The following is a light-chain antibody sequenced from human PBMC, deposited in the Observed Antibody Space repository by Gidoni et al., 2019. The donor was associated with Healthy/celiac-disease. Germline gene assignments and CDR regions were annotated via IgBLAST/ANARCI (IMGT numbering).Light chain of an antibody. J-gene: IGKJ2*03. CDR2: DAS. Sequence: EIVLTQSPATLSLSPGESATLSCRASQSVSSYLAWYQPKPGQAPRLLIYDASNRATGIPARFSGSGSGTDFTLTISSLEPEDFAVYYCQQRSNWPPYSFGQGTKLEIK. V-gene: IGKV3-11*01. CDR3: QQRSNWPPYS. CDR1: QSVSSY.